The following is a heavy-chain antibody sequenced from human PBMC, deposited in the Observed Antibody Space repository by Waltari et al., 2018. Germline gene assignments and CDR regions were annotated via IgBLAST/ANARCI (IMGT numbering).Heavy chain of an antibody. CDR3: ARGYLRGWEQIGH. CDR1: GFTLSDYV. CDR2: STGGGSNT. Sequence: EVQLLESGGGLAQPGGSLSLSCAAYGFTLSDYVMTWVRQTPGKGLEWVSSSTGGGSNTYYADSVKGRFSISRDKSKNTLYLQMDSLRVGDTAMYYCARGYLRGWEQIGHWGQGTLVTVSS. D-gene: IGHD6-19*01. J-gene: IGHJ1*01. V-gene: IGHV3-23*01.